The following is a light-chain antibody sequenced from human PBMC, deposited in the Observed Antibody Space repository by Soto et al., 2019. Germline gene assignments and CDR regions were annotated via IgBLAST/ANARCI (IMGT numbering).Light chain of an antibody. CDR2: GAS. V-gene: IGKV3-20*01. CDR1: QSVSNSY. J-gene: IGKJ2*01. Sequence: EIVLTQSPGTLSLSPGERATLSCRASQSVSNSYLAWYQQKPGQAPRLLIFGASSRATGIPDRFSGSGSGTDFTLTISGLEPEDFAVYYCQHYGGSPYTFGQGTKLDIK. CDR3: QHYGGSPYT.